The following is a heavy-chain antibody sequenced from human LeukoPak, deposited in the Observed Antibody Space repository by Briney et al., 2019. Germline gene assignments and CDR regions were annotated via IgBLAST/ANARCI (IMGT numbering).Heavy chain of an antibody. CDR2: IYYSGSP. Sequence: PSETLSLTCTVSGGSISSSSYYWGWIRQPPGKGLEWIGTIYYSGSPYYNPSLKSRLTISVDTSKNQFSLRVSSVTAADTAVYYCARVEAAAGAGPPWYFDLWGRGTLVSVSS. V-gene: IGHV4-39*07. CDR3: ARVEAAAGAGPPWYFDL. J-gene: IGHJ2*01. D-gene: IGHD6-13*01. CDR1: GGSISSSSYY.